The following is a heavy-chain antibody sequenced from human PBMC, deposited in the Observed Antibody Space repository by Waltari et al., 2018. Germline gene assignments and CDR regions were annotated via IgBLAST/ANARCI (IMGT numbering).Heavy chain of an antibody. J-gene: IGHJ4*02. Sequence: QVQLVESGGGVVQPGRSLRLSCAASGFTFSSYAMPWVRQAPGKGLEWVAVISSDGSNKYYADSVKGRFTISRDNSKNTLYLQMNSLRAEDTAVYYCARDRYCSGGSCYYFDYWGQGTLVTVSS. CDR2: ISSDGSNK. CDR1: GFTFSSYA. CDR3: ARDRYCSGGSCYYFDY. V-gene: IGHV3-30*01. D-gene: IGHD2-15*01.